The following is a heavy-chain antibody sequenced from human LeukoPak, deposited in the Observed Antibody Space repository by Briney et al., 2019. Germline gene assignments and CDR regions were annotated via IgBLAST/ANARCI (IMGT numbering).Heavy chain of an antibody. J-gene: IGHJ6*02. V-gene: IGHV3-66*01. CDR3: ARVRAVAGIYYYYGMDV. D-gene: IGHD6-19*01. CDR2: IYSGGNA. CDR1: GFTVSTNY. Sequence: PGGSLRLSCAASGFTVSTNYMNWVRQAPGKGLEWVSVIYSGGNAYYADSVKGRFTISRDNSKNTLYLQMNSLRAEDTAVYYCARVRAVAGIYYYYGMDVWGQGTTVTVSS.